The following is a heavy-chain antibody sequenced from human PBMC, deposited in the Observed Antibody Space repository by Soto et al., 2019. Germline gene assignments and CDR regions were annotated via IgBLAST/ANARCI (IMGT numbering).Heavy chain of an antibody. Sequence: ASVKVSCKASGYTFTSYGISWVRQAPGQGLEWMGWISAYNGNTNYAQKLQGRVTMTTDTSTSTAYMELRSLRSDDTAVYYCARVVSLFGVVRGWFDPWGQGTLVTVSS. CDR1: GYTFTSYG. J-gene: IGHJ5*02. V-gene: IGHV1-18*01. D-gene: IGHD3-3*01. CDR2: ISAYNGNT. CDR3: ARVVSLFGVVRGWFDP.